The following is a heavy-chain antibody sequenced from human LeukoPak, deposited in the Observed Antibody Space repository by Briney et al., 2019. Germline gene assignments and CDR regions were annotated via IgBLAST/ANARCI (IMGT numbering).Heavy chain of an antibody. V-gene: IGHV3-20*04. D-gene: IGHD2-2*02. J-gene: IGHJ6*03. CDR3: ARLIRWQLLYPSAMDV. CDR2: INWNGGST. Sequence: GGSLRLSCAASGFTFDDYGMSWVRQAPGKGLEWVSGINWNGGSTGYADSVKCRFTISRDNAKNSLYLQMNSLRAEDTALYYCARLIRWQLLYPSAMDVWGKGTTVTVSS. CDR1: GFTFDDYG.